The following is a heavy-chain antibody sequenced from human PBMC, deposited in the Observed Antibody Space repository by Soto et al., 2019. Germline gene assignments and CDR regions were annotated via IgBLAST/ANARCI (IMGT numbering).Heavy chain of an antibody. D-gene: IGHD2-2*01. CDR3: ARTGYCSSTSCHDRGVNWFDP. V-gene: IGHV4-31*03. CDR2: IYYSGST. CDR1: GGSISSGGYY. J-gene: IGHJ5*02. Sequence: QVQLQESGPGLVKPSQTLSLTCTVSGGSISSGGYYWSWIRQHPGKGLEWIGYIYYSGSTYYNPSLKSRVTISVDTSKNQFSLKLSSVTAADTAVYYCARTGYCSSTSCHDRGVNWFDPWGQGTLVTVSS.